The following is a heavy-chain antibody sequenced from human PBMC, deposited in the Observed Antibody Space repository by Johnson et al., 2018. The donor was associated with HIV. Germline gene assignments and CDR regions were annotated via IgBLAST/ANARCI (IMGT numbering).Heavy chain of an antibody. Sequence: QLVESGGGVVQPGRSLRLSCAASGFTFSSMHWDRQAPGKGLEWVAVISYDGSNKYYADSVKGRFTISRDNSKNTLYLQMNSLRAEDTAVYYCASTSSGWFYAFDIWGQGTMVTVSS. J-gene: IGHJ3*02. D-gene: IGHD6-19*01. CDR1: GFTFSS. CDR2: ISYDGSNK. V-gene: IGHV3-30-3*01. CDR3: ASTSSGWFYAFDI.